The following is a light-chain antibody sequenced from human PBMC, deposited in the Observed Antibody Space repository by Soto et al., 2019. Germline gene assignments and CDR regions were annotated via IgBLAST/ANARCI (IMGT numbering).Light chain of an antibody. V-gene: IGKV3-11*01. CDR2: DAS. J-gene: IGKJ3*01. CDR3: QQRSNWPRT. Sequence: EIVLTQSPATLSLSPGERATLSCRASQSVSSYLAGYQQKPGQAPRLLIYDASNRATGIPARFSGSGSWTDFTLTISSLEPEDFAVDYCQQRSNWPRTFGPGTKVDIK. CDR1: QSVSSY.